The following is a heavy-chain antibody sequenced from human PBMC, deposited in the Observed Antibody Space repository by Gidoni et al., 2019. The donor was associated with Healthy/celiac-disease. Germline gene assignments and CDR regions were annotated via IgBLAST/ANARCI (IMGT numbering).Heavy chain of an antibody. CDR3: ARHERYYYDSSGYSENFDY. J-gene: IGHJ4*02. CDR1: GGSISSRSYY. D-gene: IGHD3-22*01. Sequence: QLQLQESGPGLVKPSETLSLTCPVSGGSISSRSYYWGWIRQPPGKGLEWIGSIYYSGSTYYKPSLKSRVTISVDTSKNQFSLKLSSVTAADKAVYYCARHERYYYDSSGYSENFDYWGQGTLGTVSS. V-gene: IGHV4-39*01. CDR2: IYYSGST.